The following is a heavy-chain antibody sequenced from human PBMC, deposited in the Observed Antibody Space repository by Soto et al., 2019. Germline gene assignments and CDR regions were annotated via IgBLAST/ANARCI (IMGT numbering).Heavy chain of an antibody. J-gene: IGHJ4*02. V-gene: IGHV4-34*01. CDR1: GGSFSGYY. CDR3: ARASGYCSSTSCSFDY. D-gene: IGHD2-2*01. Sequence: PXXTLSLPCAVYGGSFSGYYWRWIRQPPGKGLEWIGEINHSGSTNYNPSLKSRVTISVDTSKNQFSLKLSSVTAADTAVYYCARASGYCSSTSCSFDYWGQGTLVTVSS. CDR2: INHSGST.